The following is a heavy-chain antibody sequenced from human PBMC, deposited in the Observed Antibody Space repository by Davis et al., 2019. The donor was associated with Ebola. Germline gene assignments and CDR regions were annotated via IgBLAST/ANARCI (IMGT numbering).Heavy chain of an antibody. Sequence: PSETLSLTCTVSGGSISSSGYYWGWIRQPPGKGLEWIGSIYYSGSTYYNPSLKSRVTISVDTSKNQFSLKLSSVTAADTAVYYCARFNFGFLEWSRSPLGMDVWGQGTTVTVSS. D-gene: IGHD3-3*01. CDR1: GGSISSSGYY. J-gene: IGHJ6*02. CDR3: ARFNFGFLEWSRSPLGMDV. CDR2: IYYSGST. V-gene: IGHV4-39*07.